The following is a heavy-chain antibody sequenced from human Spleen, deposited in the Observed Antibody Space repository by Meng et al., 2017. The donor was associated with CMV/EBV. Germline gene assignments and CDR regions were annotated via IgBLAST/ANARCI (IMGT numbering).Heavy chain of an antibody. CDR2: ITGRGDST. Sequence: GESLKISCAASGFGFSNFVMNWVRQAPGKGLEWISAITGRGDSTYYEASVRGRFIIFRDNSKNMMFLQMNSLRTEDTAVYYCAKRGIGGLGSLDHWGQGSLVTVSS. D-gene: IGHD3-10*01. CDR3: AKRGIGGLGSLDH. V-gene: IGHV3-23*01. CDR1: GFGFSNFV. J-gene: IGHJ4*02.